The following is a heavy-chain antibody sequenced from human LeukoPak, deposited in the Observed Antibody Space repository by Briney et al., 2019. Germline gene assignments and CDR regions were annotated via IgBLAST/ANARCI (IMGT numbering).Heavy chain of an antibody. CDR1: GYTFTSYD. J-gene: IGHJ6*03. Sequence: ASVKVSCKASGYTFTSYDINWVRQATGQGLEWMGWMNPNSGNTGYAQKFQGRVTITRNTSISTAYMELSSLRSEDTAVYYCARIAYDYVWGSYRYIYYYYMDVWGKGTTVTVSS. CDR2: MNPNSGNT. CDR3: ARIAYDYVWGSYRYIYYYYMDV. D-gene: IGHD3-16*02. V-gene: IGHV1-8*03.